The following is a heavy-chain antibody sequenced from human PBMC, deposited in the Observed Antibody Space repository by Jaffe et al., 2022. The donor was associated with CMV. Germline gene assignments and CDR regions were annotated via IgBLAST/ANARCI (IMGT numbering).Heavy chain of an antibody. J-gene: IGHJ4*02. Sequence: EVQLVESGGGLVKPGGSLTLSCVGSGFIFSNARMNWVRQAPGKGLEWVGRIKSKTNGGTTDYAAPVKDRFIISRDDSKNTLYLQMNSLQTEDTAVYYCVDSADSFSWDYWGQGTLVTVSS. CDR1: GFIFSNAR. V-gene: IGHV3-15*01. CDR3: VDSADSFSWDY. D-gene: IGHD2-21*01. CDR2: IKSKTNGGTT.